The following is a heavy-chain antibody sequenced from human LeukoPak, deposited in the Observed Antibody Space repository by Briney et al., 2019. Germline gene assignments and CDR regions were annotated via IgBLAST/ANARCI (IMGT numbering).Heavy chain of an antibody. CDR2: INPNSGGT. CDR1: GYTFTGYY. V-gene: IGHV1-2*02. J-gene: IGHJ5*02. Sequence: ASVKVSCKASGYTFTGYYMHWVRQAPGQGLEWMGWINPNSGGTNYAQKFQGRVTMTRDTSISTAYMELSRLRSDDTAVYYCARGCSGGSSWDWFDPWGQGTLVTVSS. CDR3: ARGCSGGSSWDWFDP. D-gene: IGHD2-15*01.